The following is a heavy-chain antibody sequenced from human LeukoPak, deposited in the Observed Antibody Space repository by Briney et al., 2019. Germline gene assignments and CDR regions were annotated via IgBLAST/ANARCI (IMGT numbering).Heavy chain of an antibody. CDR3: ARGALLWFGAKMEYYFDY. D-gene: IGHD3-10*01. J-gene: IGHJ4*02. Sequence: SETLSLICAVYGGSFSDYYWSWIRQPPGKGLEWIGEINHSGSTNYNPSLKSRVTISVDTSKNHFSLKLRSVTAADTAVYYCARGALLWFGAKMEYYFDYWGQGTPLTVSS. V-gene: IGHV4-34*01. CDR1: GGSFSDYY. CDR2: INHSGST.